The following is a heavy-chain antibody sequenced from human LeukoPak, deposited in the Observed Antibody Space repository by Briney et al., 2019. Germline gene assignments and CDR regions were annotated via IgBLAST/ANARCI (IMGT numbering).Heavy chain of an antibody. Sequence: ASVKVSCKASGYTFTSYGISWVRQAPGQGLEWMGWISAYNGNTNYAQKLQGRVTMTTDTSTSTAYMELRSLRSDDTAVYYCAISAAGYSYGFGENHYYYMDVWGKGTTVTVSS. CDR3: AISAAGYSYGFGENHYYYMDV. V-gene: IGHV1-18*01. CDR1: GYTFTSYG. D-gene: IGHD5-18*01. CDR2: ISAYNGNT. J-gene: IGHJ6*03.